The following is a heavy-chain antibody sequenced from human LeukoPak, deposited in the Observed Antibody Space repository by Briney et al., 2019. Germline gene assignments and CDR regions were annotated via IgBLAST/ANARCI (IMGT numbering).Heavy chain of an antibody. CDR3: ARDGGYGSGSAL. CDR1: GDSINNYY. J-gene: IGHJ4*02. CDR2: IYYDGST. Sequence: KASETLSLTCTVSGDSINNYYWTWIRQPPGKGLEWIGSIYYDGSTNYNPSLKSRVTISLDTPKNQFSLKLSSVTAADTAVYYCARDGGYGSGSALWGQGTLITVSS. V-gene: IGHV4-59*01. D-gene: IGHD3-10*01.